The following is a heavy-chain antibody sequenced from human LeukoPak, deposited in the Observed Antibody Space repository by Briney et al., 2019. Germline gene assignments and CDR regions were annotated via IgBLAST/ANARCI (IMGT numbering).Heavy chain of an antibody. Sequence: GASVKVSCKASGYTFTGYYMHWVRQAPGQGLEWMGWINPNSGGTNYAQKFQGRVTMTRDTSISTAYMELSRLRSDDTAVYYCARDLFGEYGNSGESVGYWGQGTLVTVSS. CDR3: ARDLFGEYGNSGESVGY. CDR2: INPNSGGT. CDR1: GYTFTGYY. V-gene: IGHV1-2*02. J-gene: IGHJ4*02. D-gene: IGHD3-10*01.